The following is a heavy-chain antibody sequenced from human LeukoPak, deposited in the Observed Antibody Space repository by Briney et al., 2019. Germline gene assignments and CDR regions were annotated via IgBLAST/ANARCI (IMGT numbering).Heavy chain of an antibody. J-gene: IGHJ4*02. CDR3: ARGVGGDRDY. Sequence: GGSLRLSCAASGFTVSSKYMSWVRQAPGKGLVWVSRINPDGSTTSHADSVKGRFTISRDNAKNAVYLQMNSLRAEDTAVYYCARGVGGDRDYWGQGTLVTVSS. CDR1: GFTVSSKY. CDR2: INPDGSTT. V-gene: IGHV3-74*01. D-gene: IGHD2-21*02.